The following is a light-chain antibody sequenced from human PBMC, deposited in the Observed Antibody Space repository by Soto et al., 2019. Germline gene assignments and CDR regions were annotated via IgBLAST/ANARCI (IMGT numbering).Light chain of an antibody. Sequence: DIVMTQSPDSLAVSLGERATINCKSSQSVLYSSNNKNYLAWYQQKPGQPPKLLIYWASTRESGVPDRFSGSGSGTDFTLTISSQQAEDVAVYYCQQWSSVPKTFGQGTRVEIK. CDR3: QQWSSVPKT. J-gene: IGKJ1*01. CDR2: WAS. V-gene: IGKV4-1*01. CDR1: QSVLYSSNNKNY.